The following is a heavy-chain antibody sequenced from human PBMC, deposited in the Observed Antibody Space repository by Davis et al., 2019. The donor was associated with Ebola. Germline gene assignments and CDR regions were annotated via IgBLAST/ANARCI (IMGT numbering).Heavy chain of an antibody. J-gene: IGHJ6*02. CDR3: ARVGGYSYGHGGYYYYGMDV. V-gene: IGHV1-46*01. CDR1: GGTFSSYA. CDR2: INPSGGSA. D-gene: IGHD5-18*01. Sequence: ASVKVSCKASGGTFSSYAISWVRQAPGQGLEWMGIINPSGGSASYAQKFQGRVTMTRDTSTSTVYMELSSLRSEDTAVYYCARVGGYSYGHGGYYYYGMDVWGQGTTVTVSS.